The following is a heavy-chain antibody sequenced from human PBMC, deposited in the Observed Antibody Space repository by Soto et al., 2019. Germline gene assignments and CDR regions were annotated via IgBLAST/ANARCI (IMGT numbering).Heavy chain of an antibody. CDR1: GFTFNAYS. CDR2: ISTSGGST. J-gene: IGHJ4*02. Sequence: DVQLLESGGSLVQPGGSLRLSCAASGFTFNAYSLSWVRQAPGKGLEWVSAISTSGGSTYYTDSVKGRFTISRDNSQNKLYLQMNSLRAEDTAVYYCARPDGATYNFRYWGQGTLVTVSS. V-gene: IGHV3-23*01. CDR3: ARPDGATYNFRY. D-gene: IGHD1-1*01.